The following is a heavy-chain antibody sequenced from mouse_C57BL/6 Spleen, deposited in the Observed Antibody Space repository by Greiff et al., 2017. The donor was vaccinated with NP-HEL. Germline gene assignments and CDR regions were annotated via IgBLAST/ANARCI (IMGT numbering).Heavy chain of an antibody. CDR1: GYTFTDYE. CDR2: IDPATGGT. D-gene: IGHD1-1*01. V-gene: IGHV1-15*01. Sequence: QVQLQQSGAELVRPGASVTLSCKASGYTFTDYEMHWVKQTPVHGLEWIGAIDPATGGTAYNQKFKGKAILTADKSSSTAYMELRSLTSEDSAVYYCTRYGSSWMDYWGQGTSVTVSS. CDR3: TRYGSSWMDY. J-gene: IGHJ4*01.